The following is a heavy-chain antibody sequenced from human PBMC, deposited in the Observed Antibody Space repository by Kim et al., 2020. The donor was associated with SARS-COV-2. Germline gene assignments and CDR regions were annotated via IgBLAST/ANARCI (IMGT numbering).Heavy chain of an antibody. CDR3: ARDSGELDYFDY. V-gene: IGHV1-46*01. D-gene: IGHD1-26*01. Sequence: SYAQRFQGRVTMTRDTSTSTVYMELSSLRSEDTAVYYCARDSGELDYFDYWGQGTLVTVSS. J-gene: IGHJ4*02.